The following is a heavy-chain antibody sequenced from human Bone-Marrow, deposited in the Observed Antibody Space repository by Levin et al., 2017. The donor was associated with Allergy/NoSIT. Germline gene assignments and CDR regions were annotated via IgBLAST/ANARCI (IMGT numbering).Heavy chain of an antibody. CDR3: ARSERVLDKTYYYYYYYMDV. J-gene: IGHJ6*03. Sequence: SETLSLTCAVYGESFSGYYWTWIRQPPGKGLEWIGEINHFGSSNYNPSLKSRVTTSVDTSKNQFSLRLTPVTAADTAVYYCARSERVLDKTYYYYYYYMDVWGKGTTVTVSS. CDR1: GESFSGYY. CDR2: INHFGSS. V-gene: IGHV4-34*01. D-gene: IGHD3-3*01.